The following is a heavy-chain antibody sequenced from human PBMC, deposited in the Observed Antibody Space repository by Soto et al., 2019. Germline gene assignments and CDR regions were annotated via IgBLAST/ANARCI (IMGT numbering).Heavy chain of an antibody. Sequence: QVQLVQSGAEVKKPGASVKVSCKASGYTFINYGINWVRQAPGQGLEWMGWISAYNGDTNYAQILQGRVTMTTDTSTTTAYMELRSLRSDDTAVYYCARGCSLGGGLCYFDYWGQGTLVTVSS. CDR3: ARGCSLGGGLCYFDY. D-gene: IGHD3-10*02. J-gene: IGHJ4*02. V-gene: IGHV1-18*01. CDR1: GYTFINYG. CDR2: ISAYNGDT.